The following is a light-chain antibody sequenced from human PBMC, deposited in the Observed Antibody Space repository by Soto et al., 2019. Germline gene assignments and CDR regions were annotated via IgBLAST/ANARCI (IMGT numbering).Light chain of an antibody. J-gene: IGLJ2*01. CDR2: AVR. CDR3: SSYTSSNTLI. V-gene: IGLV2-18*02. CDR1: SSDIGAYNR. Sequence: QSALTQPPSVSGSPGQSVTISCTGTSSDIGAYNRVSWYQQPPGTAPKLMIYAVRDRTSGVPDRFSGSKSGNTASLTISGLQAEDEADYYCSSYTSSNTLIFGGGTKLTVL.